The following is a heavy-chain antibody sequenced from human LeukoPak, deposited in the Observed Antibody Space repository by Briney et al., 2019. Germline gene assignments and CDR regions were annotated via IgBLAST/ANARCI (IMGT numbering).Heavy chain of an antibody. D-gene: IGHD2-21*02. CDR2: MNPNSGNT. V-gene: IGHV1-8*02. Sequence: APVKVSCKASGYTFTSYDINWVRQATGQGLEWMGWMNPNSGNTGYAQSLQGRVTMTEDTSTDTAYMELSGLTSDDAAVYYCATDVTGAAPYDFWGQGTLVTVS. J-gene: IGHJ4*02. CDR3: ATDVTGAAPYDF. CDR1: GYTFTSYD.